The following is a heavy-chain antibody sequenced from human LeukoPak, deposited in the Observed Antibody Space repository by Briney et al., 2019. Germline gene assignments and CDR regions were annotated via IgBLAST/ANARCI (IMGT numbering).Heavy chain of an antibody. V-gene: IGHV1-2*02. CDR2: INPGSGGT. CDR3: ARLPGIVGAWSPIDY. Sequence: ASVRVSCKASGYSFTAYYMHWVRQAPGQGLEWMGWINPGSGGTNYAQKFQGRATMTRDTSITTFYMELSRLTYDDTAFYYCARLPGIVGAWSPIDYWGQGTLVTVSS. D-gene: IGHD1-26*01. J-gene: IGHJ4*02. CDR1: GYSFTAYY.